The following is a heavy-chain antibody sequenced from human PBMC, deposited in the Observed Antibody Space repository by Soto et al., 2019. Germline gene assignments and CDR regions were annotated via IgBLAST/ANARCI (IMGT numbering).Heavy chain of an antibody. CDR3: ARLYGFSGFDY. Sequence: VAPSETLSLTCTVSGGSISSYYWSWIRQPPGKGLEWIGYIYYSGSTNYNPSLKSRVTISVDTSKNQFSLKLSSVTAADTAVYYCARLYGFSGFDYWGQGTLVTVSS. V-gene: IGHV4-59*08. J-gene: IGHJ4*02. D-gene: IGHD6-25*01. CDR1: GGSISSYY. CDR2: IYYSGST.